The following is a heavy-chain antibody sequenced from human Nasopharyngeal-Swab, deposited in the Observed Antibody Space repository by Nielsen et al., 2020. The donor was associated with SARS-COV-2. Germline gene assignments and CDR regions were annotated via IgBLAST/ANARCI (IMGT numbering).Heavy chain of an antibody. CDR3: AKGDRGDIRYGFDF. CDR1: GGSFSYYY. J-gene: IGHJ4*02. V-gene: IGHV4-34*01. CDR2: INQSGTT. D-gene: IGHD2-15*01. Sequence: SETLSLTCAIYGGSFSYYYWHWIRKSPGQGLEWIGEINQSGTTNYHASLKSRVTISVDTSKNHFSLKLTSVTAADTAVYYCAKGDRGDIRYGFDFWGQGTLVTVSS.